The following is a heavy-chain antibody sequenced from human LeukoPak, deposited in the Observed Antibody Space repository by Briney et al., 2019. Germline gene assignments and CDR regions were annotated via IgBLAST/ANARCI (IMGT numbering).Heavy chain of an antibody. Sequence: GGSLRLSCAASGFTFSGYGMHWVRQAPGKGLEWVAFIRYDGSINNNYYTDSVKGRFIISRDNSKNTLYLQMNSLRAEDTAVYYCASSPGYSSGWYLGAFDIWGQGTMVTVSS. J-gene: IGHJ3*02. CDR2: IRYDGSINNN. CDR1: GFTFSGYG. D-gene: IGHD6-19*01. CDR3: ASSPGYSSGWYLGAFDI. V-gene: IGHV3-30*02.